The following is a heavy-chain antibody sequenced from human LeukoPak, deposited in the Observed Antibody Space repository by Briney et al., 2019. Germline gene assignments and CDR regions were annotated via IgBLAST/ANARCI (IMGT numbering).Heavy chain of an antibody. CDR3: ARARGGIAARPFDY. D-gene: IGHD6-6*01. CDR2: INHSGST. V-gene: IGHV4-34*01. CDR1: GGSFSGYY. Sequence: SETLSLTCAVYGGSFSGYYWSWIRQPPGKGLEWIGEINHSGSTNYNPSLKSRVTISVDTSKNQFSLKLSSVTAGDTAVYYCARARGGIAARPFDYWGQGTLVTVSS. J-gene: IGHJ4*02.